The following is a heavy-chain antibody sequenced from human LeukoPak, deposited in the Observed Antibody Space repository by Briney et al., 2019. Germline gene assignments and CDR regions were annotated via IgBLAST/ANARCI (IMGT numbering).Heavy chain of an antibody. D-gene: IGHD4-17*01. V-gene: IGHV4-34*01. J-gene: IGHJ2*01. CDR1: GGSFSGYY. CDR3: ASSGDYALSWYFDL. Sequence: SETLSLTCAVYGGSFSGYYWSWIRQPPGKGLEWIGEINHSGSTNYTPSLKSRVTISVDTSKNQFSLKLSSVTAADTAVYYCASSGDYALSWYFDLWGRGTLVTVSS. CDR2: INHSGST.